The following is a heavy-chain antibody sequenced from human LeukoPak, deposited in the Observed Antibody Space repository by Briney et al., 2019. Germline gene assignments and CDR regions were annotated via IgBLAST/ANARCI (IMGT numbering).Heavy chain of an antibody. CDR1: GFTFSSYA. D-gene: IGHD1-26*01. CDR3: ARGRGSHDY. V-gene: IGHV3-30-3*01. Sequence: GGSLRLSCAASGFTFSSYAMHWVRQAPGKGLEWVAVISYDGSNKYYADSVKGRFTISRDNSKNTLYLQMNSLRAEDTAVYYCARGRGSHDYWGQGTLVTVSS. J-gene: IGHJ4*02. CDR2: ISYDGSNK.